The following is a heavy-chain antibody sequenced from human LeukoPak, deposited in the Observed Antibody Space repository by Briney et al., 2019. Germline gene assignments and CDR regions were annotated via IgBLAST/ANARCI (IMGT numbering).Heavy chain of an antibody. CDR1: GYTFKGYG. D-gene: IGHD6-19*01. V-gene: IGHV1-18*01. CDR2: ISAYNGNT. Sequence: AASVKVSCKASGYTFKGYGISWVRQAPGQGLEWMGWISAYNGNTNYAQKLQGRVTMTTDTSTSTAYMELRSLRSDDTAVYYCARVSGAVADNGLDYWGQGTLVTVSS. CDR3: ARVSGAVADNGLDY. J-gene: IGHJ4*02.